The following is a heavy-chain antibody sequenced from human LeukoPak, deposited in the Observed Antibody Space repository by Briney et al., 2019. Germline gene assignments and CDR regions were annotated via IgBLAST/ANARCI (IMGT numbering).Heavy chain of an antibody. Sequence: GGSLRLSRAASGFTFSNYAMSWVRQAPGKGLEWVSAISGSGGSTYYADSVKGRFTISRDNSKNTLYLQMNSLRAEDTAVYYCAKSLSGWYQFGNRGGQGTLVTVSS. D-gene: IGHD6-19*01. J-gene: IGHJ4*02. CDR2: ISGSGGST. CDR1: GFTFSNYA. V-gene: IGHV3-23*01. CDR3: AKSLSGWYQFGNR.